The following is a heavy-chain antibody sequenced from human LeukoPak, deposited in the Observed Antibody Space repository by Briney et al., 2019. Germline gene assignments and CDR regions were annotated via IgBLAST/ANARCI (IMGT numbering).Heavy chain of an antibody. CDR3: ARDKRITIFGVVIDLDY. J-gene: IGHJ4*02. CDR2: INPNSGGT. V-gene: IGHV1-2*02. D-gene: IGHD3-3*01. CDR1: GGTFSSYA. Sequence: ASVKVSCKASGGTFSSYAISWVRQAPGQGLEWMGWINPNSGGTNYAQKFQGRVTMTRDTSISTAYMELSRLRSDDTAVYYCARDKRITIFGVVIDLDYWGQGTLVTVSS.